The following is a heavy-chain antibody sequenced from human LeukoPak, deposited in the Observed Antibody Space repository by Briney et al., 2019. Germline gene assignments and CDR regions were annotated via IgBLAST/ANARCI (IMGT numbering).Heavy chain of an antibody. D-gene: IGHD3-9*01. Sequence: ASVKVSCKAFGYTFTSNYMHWVRQAPGQGPEWMGVISPSGGSTTYAQKFQGRVTLTRDMSTSTDYLELSSLRSEDTAVYYCARERVRYFDWLSESVDYWGQGTLVTVSS. CDR1: GYTFTSNY. J-gene: IGHJ4*02. V-gene: IGHV1-46*01. CDR3: ARERVRYFDWLSESVDY. CDR2: ISPSGGST.